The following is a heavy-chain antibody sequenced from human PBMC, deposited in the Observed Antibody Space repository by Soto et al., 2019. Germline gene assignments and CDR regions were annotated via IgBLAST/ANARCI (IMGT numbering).Heavy chain of an antibody. CDR3: AREGMYHYETKDYYPSTYGLDV. CDR1: GYSFTGYY. D-gene: IGHD3-16*01. J-gene: IGHJ6*02. CDR2: IFPKSGGT. Sequence: ASVKVSCKSSGYSFTGYYLHWVRQAPGQGPGWMGWIFPKSGGTKSAQKFQGRVTMTRDTSISTAYMELKRLRSDDTAVYFCAREGMYHYETKDYYPSTYGLDVWGQGTTVTVSS. V-gene: IGHV1-2*02.